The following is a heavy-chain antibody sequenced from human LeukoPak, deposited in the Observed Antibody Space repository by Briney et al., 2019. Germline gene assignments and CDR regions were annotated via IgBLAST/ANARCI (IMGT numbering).Heavy chain of an antibody. J-gene: IGHJ4*02. CDR3: ARRARDYYYDSSGYLGSHYFDY. V-gene: IGHV4-59*08. D-gene: IGHD3-22*01. Sequence: PSETLSLTCTVSGGSISSYYWSWIRQPPGKGLEWIGYIYYSGSTNYNPSLKSRVTISVDTSKNQFSLKLSSVTAADTAVYYCARRARDYYYDSSGYLGSHYFDYWGQGTLVTVSS. CDR2: IYYSGST. CDR1: GGSISSYY.